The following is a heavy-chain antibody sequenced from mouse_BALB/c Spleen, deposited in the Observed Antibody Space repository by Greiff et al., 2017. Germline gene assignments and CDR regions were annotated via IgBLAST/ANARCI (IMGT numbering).Heavy chain of an antibody. D-gene: IGHD2-4*01. V-gene: IGHV6-6*02. Sequence: EVQGVESGGGLVQPGGSMKLSCVASGFTFSNYWMNWVRQSPEKGLEWVAEIRLKSNNYATHYAESVKGRFTISRDDSKSSVYLQMNNLRAEDTGIYYCTRPMITTRGWFAYWGQGTLVTVSA. CDR1: GFTFSNYW. CDR3: TRPMITTRGWFAY. CDR2: IRLKSNNYAT. J-gene: IGHJ3*01.